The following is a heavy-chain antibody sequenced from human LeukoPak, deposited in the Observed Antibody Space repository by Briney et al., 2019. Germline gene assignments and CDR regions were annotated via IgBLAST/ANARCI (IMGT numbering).Heavy chain of an antibody. Sequence: GRSLRLSYAASGFIFSNYGMHWVRQAPGKGLEWVAVIWYNGNNKYYADSLKGRFTISRDNSKNTLYLQMNNLRGEDTAVYYCAEQHGSANTYGFAIWGQGKLVTVSS. D-gene: IGHD3-10*01. J-gene: IGHJ3*02. V-gene: IGHV3-33*01. CDR3: AEQHGSANTYGFAI. CDR2: IWYNGNNK. CDR1: GFIFSNYG.